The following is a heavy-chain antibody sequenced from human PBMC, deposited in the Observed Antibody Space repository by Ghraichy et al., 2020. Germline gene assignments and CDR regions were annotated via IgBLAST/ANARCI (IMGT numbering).Heavy chain of an antibody. CDR1: GDSVSTNSAA. CDR3: VRDSGWSNWFDP. D-gene: IGHD6-19*01. Sequence: SETLSLTCAISGDSVSTNSAAWNWIRQSPSRGLEGLGRTYYRSKWYNDYAVSVKSRITINPDTSKNQFSLHMNSVTPEDTAVYYCVRDSGWSNWFDPWGQGTLVTVSS. CDR2: TYYRSKWYN. J-gene: IGHJ5*02. V-gene: IGHV6-1*01.